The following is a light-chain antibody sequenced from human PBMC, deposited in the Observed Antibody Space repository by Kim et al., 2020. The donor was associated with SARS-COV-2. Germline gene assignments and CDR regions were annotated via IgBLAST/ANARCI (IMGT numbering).Light chain of an antibody. CDR3: QQYNSYPVT. CDR2: AAS. V-gene: IGKV1-5*01. Sequence: SDSVGDRVTCTCRASQSISSWLAWYQQKPGKAPKVLIYAASSLESGVPSRFSGTGSGTEFTLTINSLQPDDFATYYCQQYNSYPVTFGQGTKLEI. J-gene: IGKJ2*01. CDR1: QSISSW.